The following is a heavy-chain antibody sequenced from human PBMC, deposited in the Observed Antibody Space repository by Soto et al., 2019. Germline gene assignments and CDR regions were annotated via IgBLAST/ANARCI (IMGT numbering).Heavy chain of an antibody. CDR3: ARGGGKHVLRYFDWLSQVGGPFDY. Sequence: SETLSLTCTVSGGSISSSSYYWGWIRQPPGKGLEWIGYIYYSGSTNYNPSLKSRVTISVDTSKNQFSLKLSSVTAADTAVYYCARGGGKHVLRYFDWLSQVGGPFDYWGQGTLVTVSS. CDR1: GGSISSSSYY. V-gene: IGHV4-61*05. D-gene: IGHD3-9*01. J-gene: IGHJ4*02. CDR2: IYYSGST.